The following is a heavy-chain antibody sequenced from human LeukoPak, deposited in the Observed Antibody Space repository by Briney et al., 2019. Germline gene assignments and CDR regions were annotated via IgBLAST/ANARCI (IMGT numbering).Heavy chain of an antibody. V-gene: IGHV6-1*01. J-gene: IGHJ6*02. D-gene: IGHD3-3*01. Sequence: SQTLSLTCAISGDSVSSNSAAWNWIRQSPSRGLEWLGRTYYRSKWYNDYAVSVKSRITINPDTSKNQFSLQLNSVTPEDTAVYYCARGGSRSYDFWSGYNYYYYGMDVWGQGTMVTVSS. CDR1: GDSVSSNSAA. CDR3: ARGGSRSYDFWSGYNYYYYGMDV. CDR2: TYYRSKWYN.